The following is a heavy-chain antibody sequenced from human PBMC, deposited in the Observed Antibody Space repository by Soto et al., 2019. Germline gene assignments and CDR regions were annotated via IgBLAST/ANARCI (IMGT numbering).Heavy chain of an antibody. CDR2: IYASGAT. D-gene: IGHD3-10*01. CDR3: ARSHSFDGSIYHYYFDF. J-gene: IGHJ4*02. CDR1: GGSISTYY. V-gene: IGHV4-59*01. Sequence: SETLSPTCTVSGGSISTYYWSWIRQPPGGTLEWIGYIYASGATTYNPSLESRVTMSVDMPNNEFSLELTSLTAADTAVYYCARSHSFDGSIYHYYFDFWGQGTLVTVSS.